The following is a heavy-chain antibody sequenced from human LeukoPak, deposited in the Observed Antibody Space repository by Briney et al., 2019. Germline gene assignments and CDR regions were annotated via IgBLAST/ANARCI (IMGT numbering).Heavy chain of an antibody. J-gene: IGHJ4*02. CDR2: INYSGST. Sequence: SETLSLTCTVSGDSIGNYYWSWIRQPPGKGLEWIGYINYSGSTNSNPSLKSRVTISVDSSKNQFSLKLSSVTAADTAVYYCARSTSAADYYFDYWGQGTLVTVSS. CDR1: GDSIGNYY. CDR3: ARSTSAADYYFDY. D-gene: IGHD6-13*01. V-gene: IGHV4-59*01.